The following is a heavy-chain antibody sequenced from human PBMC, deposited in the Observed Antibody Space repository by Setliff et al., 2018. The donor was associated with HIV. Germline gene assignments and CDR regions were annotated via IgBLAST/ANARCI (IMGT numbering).Heavy chain of an antibody. D-gene: IGHD6-13*01. V-gene: IGHV4-4*07. CDR2: VSSRGDT. Sequence: PSETLSLTCTVSDSGTYYWSWIRQPAGKGLEWIGRVSSRGDTNYNPSLKSRVTMSVDTSKNQFSLKLTSVTAADTAVYYCARVPSYSNSWYGAADFWGQGTMVTVSS. CDR1: DSGTYY. CDR3: ARVPSYSNSWYGAADF. J-gene: IGHJ3*01.